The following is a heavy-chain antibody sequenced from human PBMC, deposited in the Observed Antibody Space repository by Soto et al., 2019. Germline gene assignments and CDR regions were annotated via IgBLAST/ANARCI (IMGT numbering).Heavy chain of an antibody. CDR2: INHSGST. V-gene: IGHV4-34*01. Sequence: QVHLQQWGAGLLKPSETLSLTCAVYGASFSGYYWSWIRQPPGKGLEWIGEINHSGSTNYNPSLKNRVTISVDTSKRKFALNVSSLTAADTAVYFCANTYYDFWSNAYRGYYFDYGGQGNLVTVSS. CDR3: ANTYYDFWSNAYRGYYFDY. D-gene: IGHD3-3*01. J-gene: IGHJ4*02. CDR1: GASFSGYY.